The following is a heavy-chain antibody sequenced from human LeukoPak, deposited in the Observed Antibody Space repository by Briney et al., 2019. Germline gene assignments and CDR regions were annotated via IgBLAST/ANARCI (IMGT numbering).Heavy chain of an antibody. D-gene: IGHD6-25*01. J-gene: IGHJ4*02. CDR3: AREGSSAFDY. CDR1: GGTFSSYA. CDR2: IIPIFGTA. V-gene: IGHV1-69*13. Sequence: ASVKVSCKASGGTFSSYAISWVRQAPGQGLEWMGGIIPIFGTANYAQKFQGRVTITADETTSTAYMELSSLRSEDTAVYYCAREGSSAFDYWGQGTLVTVSS.